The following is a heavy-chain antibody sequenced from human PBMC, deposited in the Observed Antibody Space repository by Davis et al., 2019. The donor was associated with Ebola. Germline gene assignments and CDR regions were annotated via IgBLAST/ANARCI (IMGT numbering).Heavy chain of an antibody. V-gene: IGHV1-18*01. CDR3: ERDSSKDIVVVVAATINWFDP. D-gene: IGHD2-15*01. J-gene: IGHJ5*02. Sequence: ASVTVSCKASGGSFSSYALSWVRQAPGQGLAWMGWISAYNGNTNYAQKLQGRVTMTTDTSTSTAYMELRSLRSDDTAVYYCERDSSKDIVVVVAATINWFDPWGQGTLVTVSS. CDR1: GGSFSSYA. CDR2: ISAYNGNT.